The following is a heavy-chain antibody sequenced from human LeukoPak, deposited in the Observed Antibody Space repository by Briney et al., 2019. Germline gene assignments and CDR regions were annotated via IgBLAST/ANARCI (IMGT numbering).Heavy chain of an antibody. V-gene: IGHV1-2*06. CDR3: ARASLTSDRYFDY. CDR2: INPNSGGT. J-gene: IGHJ4*02. D-gene: IGHD4/OR15-4a*01. Sequence: ASVKVSCKASGYTFTGYYMHWVRQAPGQGLEWMGRINPNSGGTNYAQKFQGRVTMTRDTSISTAYMELSRLRSDDTAVYYCARASLTSDRYFDYWGQGTLVTVSS. CDR1: GYTFTGYY.